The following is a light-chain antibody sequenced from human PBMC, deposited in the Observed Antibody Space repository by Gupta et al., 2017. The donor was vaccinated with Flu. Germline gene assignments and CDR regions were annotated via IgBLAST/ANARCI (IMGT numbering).Light chain of an antibody. CDR1: QSVGPY. V-gene: IGKV3-11*01. CDR3: QKHSNSPPYT. J-gene: IGKJ2*01. CDR2: DAS. Sequence: EIVLTQSPAPLSLSPGERATLSCRASQSVGPYLAWYQQKPGQTPRLLVYDASNRDTGIPARFSGSGSGKDLTLTISSREQEDFAVDYCQKHSNSPPYTFGQGTKLEI.